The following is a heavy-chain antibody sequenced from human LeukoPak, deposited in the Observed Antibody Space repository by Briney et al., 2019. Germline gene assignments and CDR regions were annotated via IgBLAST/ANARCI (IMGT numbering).Heavy chain of an antibody. CDR2: ISGSGGST. V-gene: IGHV3-23*01. CDR1: GFTFSSYA. D-gene: IGHD2-2*01. Sequence: PGGSLRLSCAASGFTFSSYAMSWVRQAPGKGLEWVSAISGSGGSTYYADSVKGRFTISRDNSKNTLYLQMNSLRAEDTAVYYCAKKVGYCSSTSCQHHDAFDIWGQGTMVTVSS. CDR3: AKKVGYCSSTSCQHHDAFDI. J-gene: IGHJ3*02.